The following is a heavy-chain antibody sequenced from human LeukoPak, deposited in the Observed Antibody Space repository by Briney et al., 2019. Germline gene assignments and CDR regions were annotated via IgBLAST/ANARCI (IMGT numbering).Heavy chain of an antibody. Sequence: PGGSLRLSCTASGFTFIRYGMHWVRQAPGKGLEWVAFIRNDGTDRYYADSVQGRFTISRDSSKNTLFLQMKSLRADGTAVYYCARGVLRGLDYFYMDVWGNGTTVTVSS. V-gene: IGHV3-30*02. CDR3: ARGVLRGLDYFYMDV. D-gene: IGHD2-8*01. CDR2: IRNDGTDR. CDR1: GFTFIRYG. J-gene: IGHJ6*03.